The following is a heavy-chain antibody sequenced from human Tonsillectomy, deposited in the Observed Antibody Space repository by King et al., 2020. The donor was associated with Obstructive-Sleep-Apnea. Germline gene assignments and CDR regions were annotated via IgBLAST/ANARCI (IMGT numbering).Heavy chain of an antibody. CDR2: IIPILGIA. CDR3: ARDPLDYMVRGVSDY. D-gene: IGHD3-10*01. CDR1: GGTFSSYA. V-gene: IGHV1-69*09. Sequence: QLVQSGAEVKKPGSSVKVSCKASGGTFSSYAISWVRQAPGQGLEWMGRIIPILGIANYAQKFQGRVTITADKSTSTAYMELSSLRSEDTAVYYCARDPLDYMVRGVSDYWGQGTLVTVSS. J-gene: IGHJ4*02.